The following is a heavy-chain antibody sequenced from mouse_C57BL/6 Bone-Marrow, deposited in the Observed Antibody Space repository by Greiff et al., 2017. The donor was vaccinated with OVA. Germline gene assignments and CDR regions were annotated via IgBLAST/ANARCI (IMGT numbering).Heavy chain of an antibody. CDR1: GYTFTSYW. CDR2: IDPSDSYT. J-gene: IGHJ1*03. Sequence: QVQLQQPGAELVKPGASVKLSCKASGYTFTSYWMQWVKQRPGQGLEWIGEIDPSDSYTNSNQKFKGKATLTVDTSSSTAYMQLSSLTSEDTAVYYCARENDLGYFDVWGTGTTVTVSS. CDR3: ARENDLGYFDV. V-gene: IGHV1-50*01.